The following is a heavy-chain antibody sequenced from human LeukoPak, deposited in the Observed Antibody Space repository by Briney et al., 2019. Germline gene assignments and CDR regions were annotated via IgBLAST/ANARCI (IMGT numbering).Heavy chain of an antibody. CDR3: ARYGMATIQFFDY. V-gene: IGHV4-39*07. D-gene: IGHD5-24*01. Sequence: SETLSLTCTVSRGSLSSSSYYWGWIRQPPGKGLEWIGSIYYSGSTYYNPSLKSRVTISVDTSKNQFSLKLSSVTAADTAVYYCARYGMATIQFFDYWGQGTLFTVSS. J-gene: IGHJ4*02. CDR2: IYYSGST. CDR1: RGSLSSSSYY.